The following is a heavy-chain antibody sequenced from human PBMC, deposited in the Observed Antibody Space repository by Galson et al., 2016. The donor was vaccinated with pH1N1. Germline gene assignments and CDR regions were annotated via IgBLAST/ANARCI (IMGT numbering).Heavy chain of an antibody. D-gene: IGHD3-10*01. J-gene: IGHJ4*02. CDR1: GGIFSSYA. V-gene: IGHV1-69*05. CDR3: ARDAGSYYGYFDY. CDR2: NIPIFGTT. Sequence: SVKVSCKASGGIFSSYAINWVRQAPGQGLEWMGGNIPIFGTTKYAQKFQGRVTLTRDTSTRTVYMELTSLRSEDTAVYYCARDAGSYYGYFDYWGQGTLVTVSS.